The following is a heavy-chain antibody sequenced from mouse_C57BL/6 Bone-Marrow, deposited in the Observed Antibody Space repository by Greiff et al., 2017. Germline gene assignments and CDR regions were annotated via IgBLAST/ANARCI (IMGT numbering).Heavy chain of an antibody. D-gene: IGHD1-1*01. CDR2: IRNKANNHAT. CDR1: GFTFSDAW. Sequence: EVQVVESGGGLVQPGGSMKLSCAASGFTFSDAWMDWVRQSPEKGLEWVAEIRNKANNHATYYAESVKGRFTISRDDSKSSVYLQMNSLRAEDTGIYYCNYYGSSYDAYWGQGTLVTVSA. J-gene: IGHJ3*01. V-gene: IGHV6-6*01. CDR3: NYYGSSYDAY.